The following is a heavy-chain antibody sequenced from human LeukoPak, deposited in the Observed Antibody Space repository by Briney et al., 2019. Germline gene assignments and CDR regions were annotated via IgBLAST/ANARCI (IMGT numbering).Heavy chain of an antibody. V-gene: IGHV3-11*04. D-gene: IGHD3-16*02. CDR3: AKALSSSFYYFDL. J-gene: IGHJ2*01. Sequence: GGSLRLSCAASGFTFSDYYMSWIRQAPGKGLEWVSYISSSSSTIYYADSVKGRFTISRDNAKNSLYLQMNSLRAKDTAVYYCAKALSSSFYYFDLGGRGTLVTVSS. CDR2: ISSSSSTI. CDR1: GFTFSDYY.